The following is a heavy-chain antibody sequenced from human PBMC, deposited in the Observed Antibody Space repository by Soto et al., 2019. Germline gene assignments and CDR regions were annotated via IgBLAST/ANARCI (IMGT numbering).Heavy chain of an antibody. CDR2: ISAYNGNT. CDR1: GYTFTSYG. V-gene: IGHV1-18*01. Sequence: QVQLVQSGAEVKKPGASVKVSCKASGYTFTSYGIGWVRQAPGQGLEWMGWISAYNGNTNDAQKLQGRVTMTTDTSTSTAYMELRSLRSDDTAVYYCARDPLPISVAVYYFDYWGQGTLVTVSS. CDR3: ARDPLPISVAVYYFDY. J-gene: IGHJ4*02. D-gene: IGHD6-19*01.